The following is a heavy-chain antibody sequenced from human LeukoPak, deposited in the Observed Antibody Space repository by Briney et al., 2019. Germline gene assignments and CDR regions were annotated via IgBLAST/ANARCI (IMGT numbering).Heavy chain of an antibody. CDR3: ARGSAY. Sequence: GSLRLSCTVSGASVSSGSYYWSWIRQPTGKGLEWVGYIYNSGSTNYNPSLKSRVTILVDTSKNQFSLKLSSVTAADTAVYYCARGSAYWGQGTLVTVSS. D-gene: IGHD3-3*01. CDR2: IYNSGST. J-gene: IGHJ4*02. V-gene: IGHV4-61*01. CDR1: GASVSSGSYY.